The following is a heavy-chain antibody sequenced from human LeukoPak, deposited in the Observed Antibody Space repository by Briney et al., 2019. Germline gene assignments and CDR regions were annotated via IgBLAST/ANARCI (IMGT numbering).Heavy chain of an antibody. CDR1: GGSISSYY. CDR3: AKINGHGAFDI. V-gene: IGHV4-39*07. Sequence: PSETLSLTCTVSGGSISSYYWGWIRQPPGKGLEWIGTIYYSGNTYYNPSLKSRVTISVDTSKNQFSLKLSSVTAADTAVYYCAKINGHGAFDIWGQGTMVTVSS. J-gene: IGHJ3*02. CDR2: IYYSGNT. D-gene: IGHD2-8*01.